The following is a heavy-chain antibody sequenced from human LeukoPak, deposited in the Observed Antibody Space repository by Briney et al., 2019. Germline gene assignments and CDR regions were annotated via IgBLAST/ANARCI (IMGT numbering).Heavy chain of an antibody. Sequence: SETLSLTCAVYGGSFSGYYWSWIRQPPGKGLEWIGEINHSGSTNYNPSLKSRVTISVDTSENQFSLKLSSVTAADTAVYYCATGYYYVDYWGQGTLVTVSS. CDR1: GGSFSGYY. V-gene: IGHV4-34*01. CDR2: INHSGST. D-gene: IGHD3-9*01. J-gene: IGHJ4*02. CDR3: ATGYYYVDY.